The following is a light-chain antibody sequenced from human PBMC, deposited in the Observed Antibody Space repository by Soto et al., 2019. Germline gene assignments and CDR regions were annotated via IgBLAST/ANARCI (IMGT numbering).Light chain of an antibody. CDR3: QQYGSSPIT. Sequence: EIVLAQSPGTLSVSPGERATLSCRASQTVSSSLAWYQHRPGLAPRLLIHDASSRATGIPDRFSGTKSGTDFTLTIRRLEPEDAAVYFCQQYGSSPITFGQGTRLEIK. CDR2: DAS. V-gene: IGKV3D-20*01. J-gene: IGKJ5*01. CDR1: QTVSSS.